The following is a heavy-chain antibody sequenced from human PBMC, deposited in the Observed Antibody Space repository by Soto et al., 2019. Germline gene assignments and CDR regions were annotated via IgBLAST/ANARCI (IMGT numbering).Heavy chain of an antibody. D-gene: IGHD3-3*01. CDR1: GYSFTSYW. V-gene: IGHV5-51*01. CDR2: IYPGDSDT. CDR3: ARHGLAFWSAYNYYYGMDV. J-gene: IGHJ6*02. Sequence: PGESLKISCKCSGYSFTSYWIGWVRQMPGKGLEWMGIIYPGDSDTRYSPSFQGQVTISADKSIRTAYLQWSSLKASDTAMYYCARHGLAFWSAYNYYYGMDVWGQGTPVTVSS.